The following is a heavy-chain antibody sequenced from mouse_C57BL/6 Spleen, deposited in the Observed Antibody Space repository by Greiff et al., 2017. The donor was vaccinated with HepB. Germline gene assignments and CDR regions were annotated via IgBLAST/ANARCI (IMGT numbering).Heavy chain of an antibody. CDR1: GYAFSSSW. D-gene: IGHD3-3*01. CDR2: IYPGDGDT. CDR3: ASRGFAY. J-gene: IGHJ3*01. V-gene: IGHV1-82*01. Sequence: QVQLQQPGAELVKPGASVKLSCKASGYAFSSSWMNWVKQRPGKGLEWIGRIYPGDGDTNYNGKFKGKATLTADKSSSTAYMQLSSLTSEDSAVYFCASRGFAYWGQGTLVTVSA.